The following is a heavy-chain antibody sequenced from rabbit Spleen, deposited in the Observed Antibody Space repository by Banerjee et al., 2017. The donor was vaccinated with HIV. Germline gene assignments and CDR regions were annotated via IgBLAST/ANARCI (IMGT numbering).Heavy chain of an antibody. V-gene: IGHV1S45*01. CDR2: YIPTTYRNT. J-gene: IGHJ6*01. D-gene: IGHD8-1*01. CDR1: GFSFSDSWY. CDR3: ARDTGSSFSSYGMDL. Sequence: QEQLVESGGGLVQPGASLTLTCTASGFSFSDSWYMSWVRQAPGKGLEWIGYIPTTYRNTAYATWAKGRFTISKTSSTTVTLQMNSLTAADTATYFCARDTGSSFSSYGMDLWGPGTLVTVS.